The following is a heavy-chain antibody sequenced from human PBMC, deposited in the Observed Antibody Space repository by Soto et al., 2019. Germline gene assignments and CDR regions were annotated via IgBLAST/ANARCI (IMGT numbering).Heavy chain of an antibody. CDR2: MNPDNGKT. CDR3: ARPLCSSTRCGPYFFDS. D-gene: IGHD2-2*01. J-gene: IGHJ4*02. CDR1: GYTFTSND. V-gene: IGHV1-8*01. Sequence: QVQLVQSGAEVKKPGASVKVSCKASGYTFTSNDINWVRQTPGQGPEWMGWMNPDNGKTGFAQKFQGRITVTKNTSISTAYMELSSLRSDDTAVYFCARPLCSSTRCGPYFFDSWGQGSLVTVSS.